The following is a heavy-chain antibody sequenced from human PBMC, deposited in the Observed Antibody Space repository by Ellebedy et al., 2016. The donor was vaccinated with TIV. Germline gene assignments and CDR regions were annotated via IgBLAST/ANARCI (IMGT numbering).Heavy chain of an antibody. J-gene: IGHJ3*02. CDR3: ARGTHLPGLDI. CDR2: IKSDGNIT. Sequence: GGSLRLSXAASGFTFSSYWMHWVRQAPGKGLVWVSRIKSDGNITTYADSVKGRFTISRDNAKNTLYLQMNSLRAEDTAVYYCARGTHLPGLDIWGQGTMVTVSS. V-gene: IGHV3-74*01. CDR1: GFTFSSYW.